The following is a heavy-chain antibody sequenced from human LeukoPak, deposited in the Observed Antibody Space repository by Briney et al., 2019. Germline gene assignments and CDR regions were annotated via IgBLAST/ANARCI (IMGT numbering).Heavy chain of an antibody. V-gene: IGHV4-34*01. CDR2: INHSGST. CDR1: GGSFSGYY. Sequence: PSETLSLTCAVYGGSFSGYYWSWIRQPPGKGLEWIGEINHSGSTNYNPSLKSRVTISVDTSKNQFSLKLSSVAAADTAVYYCARSGRYCSSTSCSLFDPWGQGTLVTVSS. CDR3: ARSGRYCSSTSCSLFDP. D-gene: IGHD2-2*01. J-gene: IGHJ5*02.